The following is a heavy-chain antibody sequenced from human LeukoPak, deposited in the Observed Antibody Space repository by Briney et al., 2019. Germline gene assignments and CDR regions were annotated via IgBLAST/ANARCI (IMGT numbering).Heavy chain of an antibody. CDR1: GFTFDDYA. CDR2: ISWNSGSI. J-gene: IGHJ3*02. V-gene: IGHV3-9*01. Sequence: GGSLRLSCAASGFTFDDYAMHWVRQAPGKGLEWVSGISWNSGSIGYADSVKGRFTISRDNAKNSLYLQMNSLRAEDTAVYYCARARRIAVAGTSAFDIWGQGTMVTVSS. CDR3: ARARRIAVAGTSAFDI. D-gene: IGHD6-19*01.